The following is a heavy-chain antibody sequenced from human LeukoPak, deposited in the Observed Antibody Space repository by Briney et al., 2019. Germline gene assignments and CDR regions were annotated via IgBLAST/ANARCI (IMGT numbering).Heavy chain of an antibody. CDR2: INPSGGST. D-gene: IGHD5-24*01. CDR3: ARDMGGYNSFSVY. V-gene: IGHV1-46*01. J-gene: IGHJ4*02. Sequence: ASVKVSCKASGGTFSSYAISWVRQAPGQGLEWMGIINPSGGSTSYAQKFQGRVTMTRDTSTSTVYMELSSLRSEDTAVYYCARDMGGYNSFSVYWGQGTLVTVSS. CDR1: GGTFSSYA.